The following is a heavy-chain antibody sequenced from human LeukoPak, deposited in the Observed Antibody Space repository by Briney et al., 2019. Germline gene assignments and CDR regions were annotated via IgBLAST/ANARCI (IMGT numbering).Heavy chain of an antibody. J-gene: IGHJ5*02. V-gene: IGHV1-46*01. D-gene: IGHD3-10*01. CDR1: GYTFTSYY. Sequence: ASVKVSCKASGYTFTSYYMHWVRQAPGQGLEWMGIINPSGGSTSYAQKFQGRVTMTRDTSTSTVYMELSSLRSEDTAVYYCARSVPYGSGNYYFPFDPWGQGTLVTVSS. CDR3: ARSVPYGSGNYYFPFDP. CDR2: INPSGGST.